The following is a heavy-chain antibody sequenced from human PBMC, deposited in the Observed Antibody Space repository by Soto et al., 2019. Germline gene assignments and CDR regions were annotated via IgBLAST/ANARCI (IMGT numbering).Heavy chain of an antibody. Sequence: PSETLSLTCTVSGGSVSIGSHYWSWIRQPPGKGLEWIAYIYHSGSTDYNPSLKSRVTISVDLSKNQFSLRLDSVTAADTAVYYCVGDRSDDLKSFDAFNMCGRVTMVTVSS. CDR2: IYHSGST. V-gene: IGHV4-61*01. CDR1: GGSVSIGSHY. CDR3: VGDRSDDLKSFDAFNM. J-gene: IGHJ3*02.